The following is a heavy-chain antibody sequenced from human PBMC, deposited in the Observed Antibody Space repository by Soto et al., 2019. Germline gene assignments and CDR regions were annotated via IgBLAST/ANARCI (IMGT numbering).Heavy chain of an antibody. V-gene: IGHV4-59*01. J-gene: IGHJ5*02. CDR2: IYYSGST. CDR1: GGSISSYY. Sequence: SETLSLTCTVSGGSISSYYCSWIRQPPGKGLEWIGYIYYSGSTNYNPSLKSRVTISVDTSKNQFSLKLSSVTAADTAVYYCARDRQSLDPWGQGTLVTVSS. CDR3: ARDRQSLDP.